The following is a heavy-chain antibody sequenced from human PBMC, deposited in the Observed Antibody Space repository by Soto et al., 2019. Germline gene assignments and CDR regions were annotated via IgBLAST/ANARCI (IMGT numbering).Heavy chain of an antibody. CDR3: ARGGQVLRYFDWFSAFDY. CDR1: GFTFSSYG. V-gene: IGHV3-33*01. Sequence: LRLSCAASGFTFSSYGMHWVRQAPGKGLEWVAVIWYDGSNKYYADSVKGRFTISRDNSKNTLYLQMNSLRAEDTAVYYCARGGQVLRYFDWFSAFDYWGQGTLVTVSS. D-gene: IGHD3-9*01. CDR2: IWYDGSNK. J-gene: IGHJ4*02.